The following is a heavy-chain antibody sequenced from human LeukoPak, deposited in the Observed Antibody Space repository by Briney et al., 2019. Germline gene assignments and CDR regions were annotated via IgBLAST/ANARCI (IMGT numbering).Heavy chain of an antibody. V-gene: IGHV1-69*04. CDR1: GDTFSRYA. CDR3: ARGTAALNWFDP. Sequence: ASVKVSCKASGDTFSRYAISWVRQAPGQGLEWMGKIIPILDITDFAQKFQGRVTITADKSTNTDYMELSSLRSDDTAVYYCARGTAALNWFDPWGQGTLVTVSS. J-gene: IGHJ5*02. D-gene: IGHD6-13*01. CDR2: IIPILDIT.